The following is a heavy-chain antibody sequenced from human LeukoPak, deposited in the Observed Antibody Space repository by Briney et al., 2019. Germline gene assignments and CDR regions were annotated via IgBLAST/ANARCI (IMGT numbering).Heavy chain of an antibody. Sequence: PSETLSLTCTVSGGSISSYYWSWIRQPPGKGLEWIGYIYYSGSTNYNPSLKSRVTISVDTSKNQFSLKLSSVTAADTAVYYCARTLWFGELKVWSDPWGQGTLVTVSS. V-gene: IGHV4-59*08. CDR1: GGSISSYY. CDR3: ARTLWFGELKVWSDP. CDR2: IYYSGST. D-gene: IGHD3-10*01. J-gene: IGHJ5*02.